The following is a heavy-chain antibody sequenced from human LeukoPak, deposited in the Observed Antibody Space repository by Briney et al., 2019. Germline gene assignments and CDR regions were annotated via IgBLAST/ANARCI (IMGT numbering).Heavy chain of an antibody. CDR1: GGSISSYY. CDR2: IYYSGST. V-gene: IGHV4-39*01. D-gene: IGHD5-18*01. CDR3: ARRRQIGYSYGYDHDAFDI. J-gene: IGHJ3*02. Sequence: SETLSLTCTVSGGSISSYYWGWIRQPPGKGLEWIGSIYYSGSTYYNPSLKSRVTISVDTSKNQFSLKLSSVTAADTAVYYCARRRQIGYSYGYDHDAFDIWGQGTMVTVSS.